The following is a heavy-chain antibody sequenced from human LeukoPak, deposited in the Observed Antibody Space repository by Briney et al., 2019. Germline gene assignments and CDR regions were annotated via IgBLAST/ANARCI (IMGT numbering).Heavy chain of an antibody. CDR3: AREPIYGLNFDY. J-gene: IGHJ4*02. D-gene: IGHD2/OR15-2a*01. CDR1: GFTFSSYS. V-gene: IGHV3-21*01. CDR2: ISSSGSYI. Sequence: PGGSLRLSCAASGFTFSSYSMNWVHQAPGKGLEWVSSISSSGSYIYYADSVKGRFPISRDNANKSLYLQLNSLRAEDTAVYFCAREPIYGLNFDYWGQGTLVTVSS.